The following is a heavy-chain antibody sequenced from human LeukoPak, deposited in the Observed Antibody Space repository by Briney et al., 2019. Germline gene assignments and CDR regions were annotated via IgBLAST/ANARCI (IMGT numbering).Heavy chain of an antibody. Sequence: GGSLRLSCAASGFTFSSYAMSWVRQAPGKGLEWVSSISGSGGSTYYADSVKGRFTISRDNSKNTLYLKMNSLRAEDTAVYYCARGGVGVTLISWSDYWGQGTLVTVSS. CDR2: ISGSGGST. CDR3: ARGGVGVTLISWSDY. J-gene: IGHJ4*02. V-gene: IGHV3-23*01. D-gene: IGHD1-26*01. CDR1: GFTFSSYA.